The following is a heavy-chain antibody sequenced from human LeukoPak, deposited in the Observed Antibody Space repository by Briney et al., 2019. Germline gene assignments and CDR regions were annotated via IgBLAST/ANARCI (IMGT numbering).Heavy chain of an antibody. D-gene: IGHD1-26*01. CDR2: ISPSGGST. Sequence: GASVKVSCKAFGYTFTSNYMHWVRQAPGQGPEWMGVISPSGGSTTYAQKFQGRVTLTRDMSTSTVYMELSSLRSEDTAVYYCANGSYPEGWFDPWGQGTLVTVSS. CDR3: ANGSYPEGWFDP. J-gene: IGHJ5*02. V-gene: IGHV1-46*03. CDR1: GYTFTSNY.